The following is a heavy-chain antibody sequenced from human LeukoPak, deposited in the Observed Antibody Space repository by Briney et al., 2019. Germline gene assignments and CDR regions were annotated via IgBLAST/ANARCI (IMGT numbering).Heavy chain of an antibody. CDR2: IYSHRST. V-gene: IGHV3-53*01. Sequence: GGSLRLSCAASGFTVSSNYMSWVRQAPGKGLEWVSVIYSHRSTYYADSVKGRFIISRDNSKNTLYLQMNSLSAEDTAVYYCARAFYPGYYSYMAVWGKGTTVTVSS. CDR1: GFTVSSNY. CDR3: ARAFYPGYYSYMAV. D-gene: IGHD3-3*02. J-gene: IGHJ6*03.